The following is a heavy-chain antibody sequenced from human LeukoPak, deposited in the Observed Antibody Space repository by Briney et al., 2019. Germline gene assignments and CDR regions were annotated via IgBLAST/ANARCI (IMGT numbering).Heavy chain of an antibody. D-gene: IGHD6-13*01. CDR1: GYTFTTYG. CDR3: AREGAAAGNFDY. J-gene: IGHJ4*02. Sequence: ASVTVSCKASGYTFTTYGINWVRQAPGQGLEWMGWISAYNGNTNYAQKLQGRVTMTTDTSTSTAYMELRSLRSDDTAVYYCAREGAAAGNFDYWGQGTLVTVSS. CDR2: ISAYNGNT. V-gene: IGHV1-18*01.